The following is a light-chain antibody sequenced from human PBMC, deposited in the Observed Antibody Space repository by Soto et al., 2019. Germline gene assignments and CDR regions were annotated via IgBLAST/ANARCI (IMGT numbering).Light chain of an antibody. J-gene: IGKJ2*01. CDR2: WAS. CDR1: QSVLYSSTNKNY. Sequence: DIVMTQSPDSLAVSLGERATINCKSSQSVLYSSTNKNYLAWYQQKAGQPPKLLIYWASTRESGVPDRISGSGSGTDFTLTISSLQAEEVAVYYCQQYYSSPRTFGQGTKLEIK. CDR3: QQYYSSPRT. V-gene: IGKV4-1*01.